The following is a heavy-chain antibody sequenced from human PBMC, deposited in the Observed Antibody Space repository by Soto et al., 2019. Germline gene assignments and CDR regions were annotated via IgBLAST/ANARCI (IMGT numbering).Heavy chain of an antibody. D-gene: IGHD1-26*01. CDR3: AKNQGVELVPLATVDWFDP. CDR2: MSGISSYI. CDR1: GFIISDYS. V-gene: IGHV3-21*01. Sequence: GGSLRLSCSASGFIISDYSMNWVRQAPGKGLEWVASMSGISSYIYHAESVKGRFTISRDHANNSLILQLNSLRAEDTAIYYCAKNQGVELVPLATVDWFDPWGQGSVVTVSS. J-gene: IGHJ5*02.